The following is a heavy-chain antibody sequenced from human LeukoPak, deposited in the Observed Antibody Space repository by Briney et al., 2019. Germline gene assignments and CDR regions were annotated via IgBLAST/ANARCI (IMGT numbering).Heavy chain of an antibody. J-gene: IGHJ3*02. D-gene: IGHD4-23*01. CDR1: GGSISSSYSY. V-gene: IGHV4-39*07. CDR2: IYYSGST. Sequence: SETLSLTCTVSGGSISSSYSYWGWIRQPPGKGLEWIGNIYYSGSTYYNPSLKSRVTISVDTSKNHFSLKLNSVTAADTAVYYCARSVGKVGDDAFDIWGQGTMVTVSS. CDR3: ARSVGKVGDDAFDI.